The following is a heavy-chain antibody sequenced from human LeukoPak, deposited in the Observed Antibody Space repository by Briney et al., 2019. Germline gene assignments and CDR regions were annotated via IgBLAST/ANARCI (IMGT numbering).Heavy chain of an antibody. CDR2: IIPIFGTA. J-gene: IGHJ3*02. D-gene: IGHD2-15*01. Sequence: GASVKVSCKASGGTFSRYAISWVRHAPGQGLEWMGGIIPIFGTANYAQKFQGRVTITADESTSTAYMGLSSLRSEDTAVYYCARELSGGVLGYIWGQGTMVTVSS. V-gene: IGHV1-69*13. CDR3: ARELSGGVLGYI. CDR1: GGTFSRYA.